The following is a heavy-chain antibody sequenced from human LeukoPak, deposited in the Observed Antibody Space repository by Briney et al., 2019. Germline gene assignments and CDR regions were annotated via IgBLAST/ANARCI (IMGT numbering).Heavy chain of an antibody. CDR1: GGSISSSSYY. CDR3: ARAFKARSYPGIIDY. D-gene: IGHD6-13*01. CDR2: IYYSGST. J-gene: IGHJ4*02. Sequence: SETLSLTCTVSGGSISSSSYYWGWIRQPPGKGLEWIGSIYYSGSTYYNPSLKSRVTISVDTSKNQFSLKLSSVTAADTAVYYCARAFKARSYPGIIDYWGQGTLVTVSS. V-gene: IGHV4-39*07.